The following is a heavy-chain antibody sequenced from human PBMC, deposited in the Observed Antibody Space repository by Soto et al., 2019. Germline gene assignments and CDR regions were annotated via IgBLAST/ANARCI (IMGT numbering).Heavy chain of an antibody. CDR1: GGTFSSYA. CDR3: ASRGYYGSGSLHRLNDY. Sequence: SVKVSCKASGGTFSSYAISWVRQAPGQGLEWMGGIIPIFGTANYAQKFQGRVTITADKSTSTAYMELSSLRSEDTAVYYCASRGYYGSGSLHRLNDYSGPGTLVTVYS. CDR2: IIPIFGTA. J-gene: IGHJ4*02. D-gene: IGHD3-10*01. V-gene: IGHV1-69*06.